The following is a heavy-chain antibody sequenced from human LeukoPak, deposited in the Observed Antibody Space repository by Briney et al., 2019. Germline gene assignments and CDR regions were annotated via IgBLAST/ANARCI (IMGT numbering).Heavy chain of an antibody. D-gene: IGHD3-22*01. V-gene: IGHV1-2*02. J-gene: IGHJ4*02. CDR3: ARGRGTDYYDSSGYQFDY. Sequence: ASVKVSCKASGYTFTGYYMHWVRQAPGQGLEWMGWINPNSGGTNYAQKFQGRVTMTRDTSISTAYMELSRLRSDDTAVYYCARGRGTDYYDSSGYQFDYWGQGTLVTVSS. CDR2: INPNSGGT. CDR1: GYTFTGYY.